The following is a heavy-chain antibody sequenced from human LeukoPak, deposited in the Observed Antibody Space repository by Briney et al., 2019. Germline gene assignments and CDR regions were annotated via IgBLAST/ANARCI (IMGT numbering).Heavy chain of an antibody. CDR1: GFTFSSYW. CDR3: ACYGIAPPY. V-gene: IGHV3-74*01. J-gene: IGHJ4*02. D-gene: IGHD2-15*01. CDR2: INNDGSST. Sequence: GGSLRLSCAASGFTFSSYWMHWVRQAPGKGLVWVSHINNDGSSTSYADSVKGRFTISRDNAKNTLYLQMNSLRTEDTAVYYCACYGIAPPYWGQGTLVTVSS.